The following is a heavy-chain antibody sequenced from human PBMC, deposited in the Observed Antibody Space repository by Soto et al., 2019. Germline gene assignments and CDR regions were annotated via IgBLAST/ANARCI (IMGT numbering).Heavy chain of an antibody. CDR1: GFSVSANY. J-gene: IGHJ4*02. CDR2: IYRGGST. D-gene: IGHD3-16*01. Sequence: VHLVESGGGLIQPGGSLRLSCAASGFSVSANYMSWVRQAPGKGLEWVSAIYRGGSTVYADSVKGRFTISRDNSKNTLYLQMNSLRAEDTAVYSCARASSRWGSDAAHWGQGTLVTVSP. CDR3: ARASSRWGSDAAH. V-gene: IGHV3-53*01.